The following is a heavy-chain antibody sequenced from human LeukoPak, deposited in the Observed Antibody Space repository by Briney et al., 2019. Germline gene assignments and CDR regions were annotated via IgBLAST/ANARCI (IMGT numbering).Heavy chain of an antibody. CDR3: ARDQDLDYYGSGSYSWYFDY. J-gene: IGHJ4*02. Sequence: GRSLRLSCAASGFTFSNYVIHWVRQAPGKGLEWVAVISSDGSNKYYADSVKGRFTISRDNSKNTLYLQMNSLRAEDTAEYYCARDQDLDYYGSGSYSWYFDYWGQGTLVTVSS. CDR1: GFTFSNYV. CDR2: ISSDGSNK. V-gene: IGHV3-30-3*01. D-gene: IGHD3-10*01.